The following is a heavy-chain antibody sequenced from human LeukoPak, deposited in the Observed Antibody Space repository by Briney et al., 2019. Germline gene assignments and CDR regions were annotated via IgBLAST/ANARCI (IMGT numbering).Heavy chain of an antibody. Sequence: GSLRLSCAASGFTFSSYAMSWVRQAPGKGLEWIGYMYHTGHTMYNSSLKSRVTMSLDTSKNHFSLRLSSVTAADTAVYYCARHPFATPFDYWGPGTLVTVSS. CDR3: ARHPFATPFDY. CDR1: GFTFSSYA. D-gene: IGHD2-15*01. V-gene: IGHV4-59*08. CDR2: MYHTGHT. J-gene: IGHJ4*02.